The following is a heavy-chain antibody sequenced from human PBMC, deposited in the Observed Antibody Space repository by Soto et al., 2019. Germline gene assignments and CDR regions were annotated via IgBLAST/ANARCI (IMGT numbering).Heavy chain of an antibody. Sequence: EVQLLESGGGLVEPGGSLRLSCAASGFVFRTYAMSWVRQAPGKGLEWVSGLSGSGTGIYSADSVKGRFTISRDNSKNTLFLQMHSLRAEDTAVYYCARGYGGYDYWGQGTLVTVSS. CDR3: ARGYGGYDY. J-gene: IGHJ4*02. D-gene: IGHD5-12*01. CDR2: LSGSGTGI. CDR1: GFVFRTYA. V-gene: IGHV3-23*01.